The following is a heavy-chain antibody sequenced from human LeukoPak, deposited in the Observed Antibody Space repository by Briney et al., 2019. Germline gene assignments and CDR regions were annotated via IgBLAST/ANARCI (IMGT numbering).Heavy chain of an antibody. V-gene: IGHV3-7*01. D-gene: IGHD5-12*01. CDR3: ARAVDYSPNWFDP. Sequence: GGSLRLSCAASGFTFSSYWMSWVRQAPGKGLEWVANIKQDGSEKYYVDSVKGRFTISRDNAKNSLYLQMNSLRAEDTAVYYCARAVDYSPNWFDPWGQGTLVTVSS. J-gene: IGHJ5*02. CDR2: IKQDGSEK. CDR1: GFTFSSYW.